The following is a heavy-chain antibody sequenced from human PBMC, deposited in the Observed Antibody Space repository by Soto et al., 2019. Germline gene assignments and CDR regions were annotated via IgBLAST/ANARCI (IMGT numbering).Heavy chain of an antibody. Sequence: SVNVSCKASGGTFSSYAISWVRQAPGQGLEWIGGIIPIFGTANYAQKFQGRVTITADESTSTAYMELSSLRPEDTAVYYCSRDKDSSSPGDDYYYGMDVWGQGTTVTVSS. V-gene: IGHV1-69*13. J-gene: IGHJ6*02. CDR1: GGTFSSYA. CDR2: IIPIFGTA. D-gene: IGHD6-6*01. CDR3: SRDKDSSSPGDDYYYGMDV.